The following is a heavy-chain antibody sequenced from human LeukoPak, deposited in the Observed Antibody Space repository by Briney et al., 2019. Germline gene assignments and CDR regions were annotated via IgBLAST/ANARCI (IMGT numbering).Heavy chain of an antibody. CDR2: INPSGGST. CDR1: GYIFTTYF. V-gene: IGHV1-46*01. CDR3: ARDWHWGFDL. Sequence: ASVKVSCKASGYIFTTYFMHWLRQAPGQGPEWMGIINPSGGSTNYAQKFQGRVTMTSDTSTNTVYMELSSLRSEDTAVYYCARDWHWGFDLWGRGTLVTVSS. J-gene: IGHJ2*01.